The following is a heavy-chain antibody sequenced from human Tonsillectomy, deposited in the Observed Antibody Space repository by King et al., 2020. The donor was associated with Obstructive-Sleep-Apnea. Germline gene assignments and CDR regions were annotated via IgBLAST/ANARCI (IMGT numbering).Heavy chain of an antibody. D-gene: IGHD1-26*01. J-gene: IGHJ4*02. CDR3: ARDRLGATAYYFDY. V-gene: IGHV3-33*01. CDR2: IWYDGSNK. CDR1: GFTFSSYG. Sequence: VQLVESGGGVVQPGRSLRLSCAASGFTFSSYGMHWVRQAPGKGLEWVAVIWYDGSNKFYADSVKGRFTISRDNSKNTLYLQMNSLRAEDTAVYYCARDRLGATAYYFDYWGQGTLVTVSS.